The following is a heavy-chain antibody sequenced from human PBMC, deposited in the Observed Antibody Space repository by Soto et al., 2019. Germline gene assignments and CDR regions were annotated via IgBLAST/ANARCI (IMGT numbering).Heavy chain of an antibody. CDR1: GFTFSSYW. J-gene: IGHJ5*02. D-gene: IGHD4-17*01. V-gene: IGHV3-7*01. CDR2: IKQDGSEK. Sequence: GGSLRLSCAASGFTFSSYWMSWVRQAPGKGLEWVANIKQDGSEKYYVDSVKGRFTISRDNAKNSLYLQMNSLRAEDTAVYYCARDSSPMTTVTTNNWFDPWGQGTLVTVSS. CDR3: ARDSSPMTTVTTNNWFDP.